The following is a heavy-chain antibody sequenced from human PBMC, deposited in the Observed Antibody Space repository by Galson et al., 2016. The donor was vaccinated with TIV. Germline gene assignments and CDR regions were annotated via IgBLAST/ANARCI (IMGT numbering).Heavy chain of an antibody. CDR3: AIGLIAAAGAVDS. CDR2: IIPILGIV. J-gene: IGHJ4*02. CDR1: GGSFRTYA. Sequence: SVKVSCKASGGSFRTYAITWVRQAHGHGLEWMGGIIPILGIVNYAQKFQGRVTITADISASPVYMELSSLRSDYTAVYYCAIGLIAAAGAVDSWGQGTLVTVSS. D-gene: IGHD6-13*01. V-gene: IGHV1-69*10.